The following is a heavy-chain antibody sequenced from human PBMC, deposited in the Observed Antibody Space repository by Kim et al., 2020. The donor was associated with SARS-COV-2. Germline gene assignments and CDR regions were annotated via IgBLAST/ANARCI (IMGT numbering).Heavy chain of an antibody. V-gene: IGHV4-4*02. CDR2: IYHSGST. Sequence: SETLSLTCAVSGGSISSSSWWSWVRQPPGKGLEWIGEIYHSGSTNYNPSLKSRVTISVDTSKNQFSLKLNSVIVADTALYYCARNGYYSIDFWGQGTLV. J-gene: IGHJ4*02. CDR3: ARNGYYSIDF. CDR1: GGSISSSSW. D-gene: IGHD3-22*01.